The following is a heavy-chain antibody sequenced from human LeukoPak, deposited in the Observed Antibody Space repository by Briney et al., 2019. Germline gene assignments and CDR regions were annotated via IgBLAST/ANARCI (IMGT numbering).Heavy chain of an antibody. CDR1: GGSISSYY. CDR2: IYYSGTT. Sequence: SETLSLTCTVSGGSISSYYWSWIRQPPGKGLEWIGYIYYSGTTNYNPSLKSRVTISVDTSKNQFSLKLSSVTAADTAVYYCARHVDYYDSSGYYGGNWFDPWGQGTLVTVSS. CDR3: ARHVDYYDSSGYYGGNWFDP. D-gene: IGHD3-22*01. V-gene: IGHV4-59*08. J-gene: IGHJ5*02.